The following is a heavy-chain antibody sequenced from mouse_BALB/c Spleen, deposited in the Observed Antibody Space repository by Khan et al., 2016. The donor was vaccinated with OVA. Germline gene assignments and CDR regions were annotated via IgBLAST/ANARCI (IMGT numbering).Heavy chain of an antibody. J-gene: IGHJ3*01. Sequence: QVQLKESGPGLVQPSQSLSITCTVSGFSLNNYSVHWVRQSPGKGLEWLGVIWSAGSTDYNAAFISRMTILKDNSRNQIFFRMHSLQPNGTARYYGARRGYDYGRGALFAYWGQGTLVTVSS. CDR1: GFSLNNYS. D-gene: IGHD2-4*01. CDR2: IWSAGST. CDR3: ARRGYDYGRGALFAY. V-gene: IGHV2-2*02.